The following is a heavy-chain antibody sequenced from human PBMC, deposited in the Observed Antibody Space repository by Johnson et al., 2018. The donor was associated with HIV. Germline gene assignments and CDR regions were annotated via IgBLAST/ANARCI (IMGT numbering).Heavy chain of an antibody. CDR1: GFTFSDYY. Sequence: QVQLVESGGGLVKPGGSLRLSCAASGFTFSDYYMSWIRQAPGKGLEWVSYISSSGSTIYYADSVKCRFTISRDNAKNSLFLQMDSMRAEDTAVYYCVRSVASYVEGAFDLWGQGTMVTVSS. CDR2: ISSSGSTI. V-gene: IGHV3-11*01. D-gene: IGHD3-16*01. J-gene: IGHJ3*01. CDR3: VRSVASYVEGAFDL.